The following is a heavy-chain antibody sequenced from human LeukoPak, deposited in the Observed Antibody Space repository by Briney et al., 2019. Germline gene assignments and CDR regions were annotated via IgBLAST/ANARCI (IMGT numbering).Heavy chain of an antibody. V-gene: IGHV3-7*01. Sequence: PGRSLRLSCAASGFTVSSDWMNWVSQAPGKGLEWVANTKQDGGETYYVDSVKGRFTISRDNAKNSLSLQMNSLRAEDTAVYYCARRGIISGWYWAYYFDYWGQGTLVTVSS. J-gene: IGHJ4*02. CDR3: ARRGIISGWYWAYYFDY. CDR1: GFTVSSDW. D-gene: IGHD6-19*01. CDR2: TKQDGGET.